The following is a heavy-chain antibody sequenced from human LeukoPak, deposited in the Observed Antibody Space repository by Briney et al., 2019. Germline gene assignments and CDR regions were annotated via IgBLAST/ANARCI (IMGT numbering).Heavy chain of an antibody. V-gene: IGHV4-59*08. J-gene: IGHJ5*02. CDR3: ALRGLVRGFDP. Sequence: PSETLSLTCTVSGDPISSYYWSWIRQPPGKGLEWIGYIYYSGSTNYNPSLKSRVTISVDTSKNQFSLKLSSVTAADTAVYYCALRGLVRGFDPWGQGTLVTVSS. CDR1: GDPISSYY. D-gene: IGHD2-2*01. CDR2: IYYSGST.